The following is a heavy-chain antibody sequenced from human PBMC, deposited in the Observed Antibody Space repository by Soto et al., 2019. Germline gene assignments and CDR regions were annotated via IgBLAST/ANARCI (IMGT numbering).Heavy chain of an antibody. CDR2: IHYNGNT. CDR1: GDSISSYS. V-gene: IGHV4-59*01. Sequence: QVQLQVSGPGLVKPSETLSLTCTVSGDSISSYSWSWIRQPPGKGLEWIGNIHYNGNTKYSPSLKSRFTISVDTSKNHFPLKLISVPTANTAVYFCAREGNLGRWIHPLASWAQGTLVTFSS. CDR3: AREGNLGRWIHPLAS. J-gene: IGHJ4*02. D-gene: IGHD2-2*03.